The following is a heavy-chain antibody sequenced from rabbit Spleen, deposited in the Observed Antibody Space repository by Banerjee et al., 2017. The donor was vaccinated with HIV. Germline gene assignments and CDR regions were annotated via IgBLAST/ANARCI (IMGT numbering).Heavy chain of an antibody. J-gene: IGHJ6*01. CDR3: ARDTYAGIGLRDGMDL. CDR2: IYTNSGST. D-gene: IGHD4-2*01. V-gene: IGHV1S40*01. Sequence: QSLEESGGGLVKPGGTLTLTCKASGIDFSSTYYMCWVRQAPGKGLELIALIYTNSGSTWYASWVNGRFTISKTSSTTVTLQMTSLTAADTATYFCARDTYAGIGLRDGMDLWGPAPSSPS. CDR1: GIDFSSTYY.